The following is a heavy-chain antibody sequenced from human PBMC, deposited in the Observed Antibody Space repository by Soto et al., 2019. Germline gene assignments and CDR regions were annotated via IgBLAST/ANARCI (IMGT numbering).Heavy chain of an antibody. V-gene: IGHV1-69*04. CDR1: GGTFYRDD. CDR3: ARVGDQPYNWFDP. D-gene: IGHD2-2*01. J-gene: IGHJ5*02. Sequence: QVQLVQSGAEVKKPGSSVKVSCKGSGGTFYRDDISWVRQAPGQGLEWMGRIIPMFNKPNYAQKFQGRVTITADTSTSTAYMERSSLRAEDTAMYYCARVGDQPYNWFDPWGQGTLVTVSS. CDR2: IIPMFNKP.